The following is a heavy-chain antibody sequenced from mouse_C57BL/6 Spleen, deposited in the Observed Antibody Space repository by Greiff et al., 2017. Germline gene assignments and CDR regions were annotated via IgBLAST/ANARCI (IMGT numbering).Heavy chain of an antibody. Sequence: QVQLKESGPGLVRPSQSLSITCTVSGFSLTSYGVHWVRQSPGKGLEWLGVIWSGGSTDYNAAFISRLSISKDNSKSQVFFKMNSLQADDTAIYYCARNSDGSSYGGYFDVWGTGTTVTVSS. V-gene: IGHV2-2*01. J-gene: IGHJ1*03. CDR1: GFSLTSYG. D-gene: IGHD1-1*01. CDR2: IWSGGST. CDR3: ARNSDGSSYGGYFDV.